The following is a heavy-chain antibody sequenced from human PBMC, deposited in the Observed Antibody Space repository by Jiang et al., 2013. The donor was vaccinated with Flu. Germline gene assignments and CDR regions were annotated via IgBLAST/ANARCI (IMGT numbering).Heavy chain of an antibody. CDR3: ATLSGYDSYYFDY. CDR2: IYYSGST. Sequence: EWIGSIYYSGSTYYNPSLKSRVTISVDTSKNQFSLKLSSVTAADTAVYYCATLSGYDSYYFDYWGQGTLVTVSS. J-gene: IGHJ4*02. D-gene: IGHD5-12*01. V-gene: IGHV4-39*07.